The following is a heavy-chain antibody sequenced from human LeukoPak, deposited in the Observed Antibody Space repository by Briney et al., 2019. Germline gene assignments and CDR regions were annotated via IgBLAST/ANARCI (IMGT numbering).Heavy chain of an antibody. CDR2: INHSGST. CDR1: GGSFSGYY. J-gene: IGHJ4*02. D-gene: IGHD6-25*01. Sequence: SETLSLTCAVYGGSFSGYYWSWIRQPPGKGLEWIGEINHSGSTNYNPSLKSRVTISVDTSKNQFSLKLSSVTAADTAVYYCASRAALKKDYWGQGTLVTVSS. V-gene: IGHV4-34*01. CDR3: ASRAALKKDY.